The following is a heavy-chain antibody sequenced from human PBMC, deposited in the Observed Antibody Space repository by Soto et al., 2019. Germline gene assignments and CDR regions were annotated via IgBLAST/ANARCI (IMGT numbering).Heavy chain of an antibody. D-gene: IGHD2-2*01. J-gene: IGHJ3*02. CDR3: ARAEPAAIYAFDI. CDR2: IYSGGST. V-gene: IGHV3-53*01. Sequence: GGSLRLSCAASGFTVSSNYMSWVRQAPGKGLEWVSVIYSGGSTYYADSVKGRFTISRDNSKNTLYLQMNSLRAEDTAVYYCARAEPAAIYAFDIWGQGTMVTVSS. CDR1: GFTVSSNY.